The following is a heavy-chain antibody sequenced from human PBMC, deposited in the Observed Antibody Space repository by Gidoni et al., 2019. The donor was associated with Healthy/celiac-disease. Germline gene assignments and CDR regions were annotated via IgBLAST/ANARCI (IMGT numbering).Heavy chain of an antibody. D-gene: IGHD2-15*01. CDR2: IYYSGST. Sequence: QLQLQESGPGLVKPSETLSLTCTVSGCSISSSSYYWGWIRQPPGKGLEWIGSIYYSGSTYYNPSLKSRVTISVDTSKNQFSLKLSSVTAADTAVYYCARRGPYCSGGSCYPNDAFDIWGQGTMVTVSS. CDR1: GCSISSSSYY. J-gene: IGHJ3*02. V-gene: IGHV4-39*01. CDR3: ARRGPYCSGGSCYPNDAFDI.